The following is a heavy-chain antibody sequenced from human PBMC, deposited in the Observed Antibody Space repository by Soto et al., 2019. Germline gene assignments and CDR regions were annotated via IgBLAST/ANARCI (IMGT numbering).Heavy chain of an antibody. CDR2: IIPIFGTA. D-gene: IGHD3-3*01. CDR1: GGTFSSYA. Sequence: VASVKVSCKASGGTFSSYAISWVRQAPGQGLEWMGGIIPIFGTANYAQKFQGRVTITADESTSTAYMELSSLRSEDTAVYYCATVTAYYDFWSSYYTRPLDYWGQGTLVTVSS. CDR3: ATVTAYYDFWSSYYTRPLDY. V-gene: IGHV1-69*13. J-gene: IGHJ4*02.